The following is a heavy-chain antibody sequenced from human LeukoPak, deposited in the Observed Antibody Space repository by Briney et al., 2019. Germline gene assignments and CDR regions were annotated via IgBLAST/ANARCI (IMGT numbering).Heavy chain of an antibody. CDR3: AKHVVVVSATHLQH. J-gene: IGHJ1*01. CDR2: ISGSGGST. V-gene: IGHV3-23*01. Sequence: GGSLRLSCAASGFTYSSYAMSWVRQAPGKGLEWVSAISGSGGSTYYADSVKGRFTISRDNSKNTLYLQMNSLKAEDTAVYYCAKHVVVVSATHLQHWGQGTLVTVSS. CDR1: GFTYSSYA. D-gene: IGHD2-15*01.